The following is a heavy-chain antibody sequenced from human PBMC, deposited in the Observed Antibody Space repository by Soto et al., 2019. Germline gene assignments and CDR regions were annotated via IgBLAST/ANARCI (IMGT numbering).Heavy chain of an antibody. J-gene: IGHJ4*02. V-gene: IGHV5-51*01. D-gene: IGHD1-26*01. CDR1: GYSFTSYW. CDR2: IYPGDSDT. Sequence: GESLKISCKGSGYSFTSYWIGWVRQMPGKGLEWMGIIYPGDSDTRYSPSFQGQVTISADKSISTAYLQRSSLKASDTAMYYCARPVEMGATSPYYFDYWGQGTLVTVSS. CDR3: ARPVEMGATSPYYFDY.